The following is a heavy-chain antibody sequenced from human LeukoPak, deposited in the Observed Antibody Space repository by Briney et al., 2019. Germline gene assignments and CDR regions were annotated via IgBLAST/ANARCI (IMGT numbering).Heavy chain of an antibody. V-gene: IGHV3-53*05. J-gene: IGHJ4*02. Sequence: GGSLRLSCAASGFTVSSNYMSWVRQAPGKGLEWVSIIYSGGSTFYADSVKGRFTISRDNSKNTLYLQMNSLRAEDTAVYYCAKGGYEYDSSGHNYFDYWGLGTLVTVSS. CDR1: GFTVSSNY. CDR2: IYSGGST. D-gene: IGHD3-22*01. CDR3: AKGGYEYDSSGHNYFDY.